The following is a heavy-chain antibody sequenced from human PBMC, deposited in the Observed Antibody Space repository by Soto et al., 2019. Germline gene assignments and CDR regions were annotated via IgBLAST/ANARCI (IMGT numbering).Heavy chain of an antibody. Sequence: QVQLVQSGAEEKKPGASVKVSCKASGYTFTGYAMHWVRQAPGQRLEWMGWINAGNGNTKYSQKFQGRVTITRDTSASPAYMELSSLRSEDTDVYYCARAVAVPADFDYWGQGTLVTVSS. CDR1: GYTFTGYA. D-gene: IGHD6-19*01. J-gene: IGHJ4*02. V-gene: IGHV1-3*05. CDR3: ARAVAVPADFDY. CDR2: INAGNGNT.